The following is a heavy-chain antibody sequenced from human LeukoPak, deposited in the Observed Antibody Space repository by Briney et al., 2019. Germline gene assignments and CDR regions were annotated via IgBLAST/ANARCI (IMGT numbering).Heavy chain of an antibody. J-gene: IGHJ4*02. Sequence: GGSLRLSCAASGFTFSAYAMSWVRQAPGKGLEWVSAISGSTGRTYYADSVKGRFTISRDNSKNTLYLQMNNLRAEDTAVYYCAPRVVGSAPFDYWGQGTLVTVSS. V-gene: IGHV3-23*01. CDR2: ISGSTGRT. CDR3: APRVVGSAPFDY. CDR1: GFTFSAYA. D-gene: IGHD2-15*01.